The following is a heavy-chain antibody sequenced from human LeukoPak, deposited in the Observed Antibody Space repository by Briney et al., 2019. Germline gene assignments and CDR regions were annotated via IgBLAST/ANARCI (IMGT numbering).Heavy chain of an antibody. D-gene: IGHD3-10*01. CDR1: GGSISSYY. Sequence: PSETLSLTCTVSGGSISSYYWSWIRQPPGKGLEWIGNVYYSGSTNYNPSLNSRVTISIDTSKNQFSLKLSSVTAAGTAVYYCARPVSSGSFSGAFNIWGQGTMVTVSS. CDR3: ARPVSSGSFSGAFNI. J-gene: IGHJ3*02. V-gene: IGHV4-59*01. CDR2: VYYSGST.